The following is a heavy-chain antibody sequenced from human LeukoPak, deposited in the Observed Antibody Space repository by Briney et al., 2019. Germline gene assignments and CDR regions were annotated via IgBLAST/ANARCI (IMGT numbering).Heavy chain of an antibody. CDR2: IYSGGST. V-gene: IGHV3-53*01. Sequence: GGSLRLSCAASGFTVSSNYMSWVRQAPGKGLEWVSLIYSGGSTYYADSVKGRFTISRDNSKNTLSLQMNSLRVEDTAMYFCAKDIQLSTWGLGTMVTVSS. D-gene: IGHD5-24*01. CDR3: AKDIQLST. J-gene: IGHJ3*01. CDR1: GFTVSSNY.